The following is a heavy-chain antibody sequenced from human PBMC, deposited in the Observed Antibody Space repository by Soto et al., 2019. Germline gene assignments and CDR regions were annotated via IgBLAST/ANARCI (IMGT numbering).Heavy chain of an antibody. CDR1: GFTFSSYG. D-gene: IGHD7-27*01. Sequence: PGGSLRLSCAASGFTFSSYGMHWVRQAPGKGLEWVAVISYDGSNKYYADSVKGRFTISRDNSKNTLYLQMNSLRAEDTAVYYCAKPTGDRDSYYYYGMDVWGQGTTVTVSS. J-gene: IGHJ6*02. V-gene: IGHV3-30*18. CDR3: AKPTGDRDSYYYYGMDV. CDR2: ISYDGSNK.